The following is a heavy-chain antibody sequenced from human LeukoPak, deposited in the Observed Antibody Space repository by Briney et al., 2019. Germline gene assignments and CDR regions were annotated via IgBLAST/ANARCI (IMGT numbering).Heavy chain of an antibody. J-gene: IGHJ4*02. CDR1: GGSFSGYY. CDR2: IYYSGST. D-gene: IGHD5-24*01. Sequence: SETLSLTCAVYGGSFSGYYWSWIRQPPGKGLEWIGSIYYSGSTYYNPSLKSRVTISVDTSKNQFSLKLSSVTAADTAVYYCARRSRDGYRRYYFDYWGQGTLVTVSS. CDR3: ARRSRDGYRRYYFDY. V-gene: IGHV4-34*01.